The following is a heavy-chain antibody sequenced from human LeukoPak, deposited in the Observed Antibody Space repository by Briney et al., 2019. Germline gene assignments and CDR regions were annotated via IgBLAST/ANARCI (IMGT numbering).Heavy chain of an antibody. CDR3: ARVARLASGSYYPRY. J-gene: IGHJ4*02. Sequence: ASVKVSCKASGYTFTTYDINWVRQATGQGLEWMGWMNPNSGNTGYAQKFQGRVTMTRNTSISTAYMELSSLRSEDTAVYYCARVARLASGSYYPRYWGQGTLVTVSS. CDR1: GYTFTTYD. D-gene: IGHD3-10*01. CDR2: MNPNSGNT. V-gene: IGHV1-8*01.